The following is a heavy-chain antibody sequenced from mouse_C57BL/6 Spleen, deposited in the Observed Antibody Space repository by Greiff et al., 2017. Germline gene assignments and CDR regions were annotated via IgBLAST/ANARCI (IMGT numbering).Heavy chain of an antibody. Sequence: VQLQQSGAELVRPGASVKLSCTASGFNIKDDYMHWVKQRPEQGLEWIGWIDPENGDTEYASKFQGKATITADTSSNTAYLQLSSLTSEDTAVYYCTTKDDGYYRDYWGQGTTLTVSS. V-gene: IGHV14-4*01. D-gene: IGHD2-3*01. J-gene: IGHJ2*01. CDR1: GFNIKDDY. CDR2: IDPENGDT. CDR3: TTKDDGYYRDY.